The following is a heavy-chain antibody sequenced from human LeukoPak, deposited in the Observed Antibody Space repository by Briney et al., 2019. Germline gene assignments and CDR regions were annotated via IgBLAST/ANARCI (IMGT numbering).Heavy chain of an antibody. V-gene: IGHV3-20*04. CDR3: AREDITMIVVVPTAFDI. Sequence: PGGSLRLSCAASGFNFDDYVMTWVRQAPGKGLEWVSGINWNGGSRGYADSVKGRFTISRDNAKNSLYLQMNSLRAEDTAVYYCAREDITMIVVVPTAFDIWGQGTMVTVSS. D-gene: IGHD3-22*01. CDR2: INWNGGSR. J-gene: IGHJ3*02. CDR1: GFNFDDYV.